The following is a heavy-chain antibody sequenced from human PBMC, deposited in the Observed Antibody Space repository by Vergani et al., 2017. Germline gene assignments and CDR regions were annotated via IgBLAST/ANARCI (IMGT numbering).Heavy chain of an antibody. J-gene: IGHJ6*03. CDR3: ARGLFYCSSTSCYGRTYYYYYYMDV. Sequence: QVQLQQWGAGLLKPSETLSLTCAVYGGSFSGYYWSWIRQPPGKGLEWIGEINHSGSTNYNPSLKSRVTISVDTSKNQFSLKLSSVTAADTAVYYCARGLFYCSSTSCYGRTYYYYYYMDVWGKGP. CDR1: GGSFSGYY. D-gene: IGHD2-2*01. V-gene: IGHV4-34*01. CDR2: INHSGST.